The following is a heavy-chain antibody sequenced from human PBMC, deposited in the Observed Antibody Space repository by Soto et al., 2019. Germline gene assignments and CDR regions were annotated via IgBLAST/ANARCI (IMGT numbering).Heavy chain of an antibody. CDR1: EFSFSIYA. CDR3: ARTFDTITYYFDY. V-gene: IGHV3-30-3*01. J-gene: IGHJ4*02. Sequence: GGSLRLSCTASEFSFSIYAMHWIRQSPGKGLEWVAVISFNGNSLHYADSVKDRFTISRDNSKSTLYLQMNNMRTEDTAVYYCARTFDTITYYFDYWGQGTLVTVSS. D-gene: IGHD3-9*01. CDR2: ISFNGNSL.